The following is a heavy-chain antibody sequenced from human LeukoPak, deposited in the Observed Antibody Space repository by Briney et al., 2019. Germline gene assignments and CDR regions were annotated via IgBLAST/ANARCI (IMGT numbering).Heavy chain of an antibody. J-gene: IGHJ2*01. CDR2: IYHSGST. Sequence: SETLSLTCTVSGDSISAFYWSWIRQPPGKGLEWIGYIYHSGSTYYNPSLKSRVTISVDRSKNQFSLKLSSVTAADTAVYYCARGPRSYSIAVALRRGWYFDLWGRGTLVTVSS. CDR3: ARGPRSYSIAVALRRGWYFDL. D-gene: IGHD6-19*01. CDR1: GDSISAFY. V-gene: IGHV4-59*12.